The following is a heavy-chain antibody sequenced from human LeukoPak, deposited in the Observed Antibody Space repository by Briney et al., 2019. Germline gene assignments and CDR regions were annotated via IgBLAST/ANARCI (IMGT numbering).Heavy chain of an antibody. V-gene: IGHV3-53*01. CDR2: VYSGGST. J-gene: IGHJ4*02. Sequence: GGSLRLSCAASGFTFSSYSMNWVRQAPGKGLEWVSVVYSGGSTYYADSVKGRFTISRDNSKNTLYLQMNSLRAEDTAVYYCARYDSSGGYWGQGTLVTVSS. CDR3: ARYDSSGGY. CDR1: GFTFSSYS. D-gene: IGHD3-16*01.